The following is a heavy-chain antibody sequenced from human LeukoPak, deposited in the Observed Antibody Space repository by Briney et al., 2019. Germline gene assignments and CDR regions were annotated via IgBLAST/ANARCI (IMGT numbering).Heavy chain of an antibody. D-gene: IGHD2-2*01. V-gene: IGHV1-69*13. J-gene: IGHJ4*02. CDR1: GGTFSIYA. CDR3: AIDIVVVESVGY. Sequence: SVTVSCKASGGTFSIYAISWVRQAPGQGLEWMGGIIPIFGTANYAQKFQGRVTITADESTSTAYMELSSLRSEDTAVYYCAIDIVVVESVGYWGQGTLVTVSS. CDR2: IIPIFGTA.